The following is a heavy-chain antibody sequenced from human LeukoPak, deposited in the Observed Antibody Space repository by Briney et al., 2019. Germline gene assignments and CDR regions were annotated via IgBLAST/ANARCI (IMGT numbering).Heavy chain of an antibody. D-gene: IGHD3-9*01. J-gene: IGHJ4*02. V-gene: IGHV3-74*01. CDR2: INSDGSST. CDR3: ARILTGVADY. CDR1: GLTFSSYW. Sequence: GGSLRLSCAASGLTFSSYWMHWVRQAPGKRLVWVSRINSDGSSTSYADSVKGRFTISRDNAKNTLYLQMNSLRAEDTAVYYCARILTGVADYWGQGTLVTVSS.